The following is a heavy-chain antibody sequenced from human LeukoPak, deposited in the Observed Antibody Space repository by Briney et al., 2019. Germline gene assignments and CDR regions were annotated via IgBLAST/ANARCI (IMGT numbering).Heavy chain of an antibody. V-gene: IGHV1-24*01. CDR3: ARGPDIIGVIAAAAMGDYYYYYMDV. CDR2: FDPEDGET. J-gene: IGHJ6*03. Sequence: ASVKVSCKVSGYTLTELSMHWVRQAPGKGLEWMGGFDPEDGETIYAQKFQGRVTMTEDTSTDTAYMELSSLRSEDTAVYYCARGPDIIGVIAAAAMGDYYYYYMDVWGKGTTVTVSS. D-gene: IGHD6-13*01. CDR1: GYTLTELS.